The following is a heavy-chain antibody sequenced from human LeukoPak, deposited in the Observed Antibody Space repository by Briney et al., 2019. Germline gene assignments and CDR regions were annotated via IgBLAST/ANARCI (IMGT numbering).Heavy chain of an antibody. CDR1: GFTFSSYA. CDR2: ISYDGSNK. V-gene: IGHV3-30*04. D-gene: IGHD3-22*01. CDR3: AKDQYYYDSSGYPEY. J-gene: IGHJ4*02. Sequence: GALRLSCAASGFTFSSYAMHWVRQAPGKGLEWVAVISYDGSNKYYADSVKGRFTISRDNSKNTLYLQMNSLRVEDTAVYYCAKDQYYYDSSGYPEYWGQGTLVTVSS.